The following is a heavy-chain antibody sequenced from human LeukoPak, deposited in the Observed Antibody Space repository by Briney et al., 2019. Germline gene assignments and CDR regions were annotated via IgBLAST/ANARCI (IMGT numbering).Heavy chain of an antibody. CDR1: GFSLTTRAVG. CDR3: AHVGQPLAPGFFEY. Sequence: ESGPTLVKPTQTLTLTFTVSGFSLTTRAVGVAWIRQPPGKALEWLALIFWDDDKRYSPSLTTSLTITKDPSKNNVVLTMTNMDTVDTGTYYCAHVGQPLAPGFFEYWGQGALVTVSS. J-gene: IGHJ4*02. V-gene: IGHV2-5*02. D-gene: IGHD6-13*01. CDR2: IFWDDDK.